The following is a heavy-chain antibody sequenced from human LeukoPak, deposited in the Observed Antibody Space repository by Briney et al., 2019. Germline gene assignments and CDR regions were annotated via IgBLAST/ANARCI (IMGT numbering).Heavy chain of an antibody. CDR3: ARRQESYDSSGYQAPRAEYSQH. CDR2: MDPNSGNT. D-gene: IGHD3-22*01. Sequence: ASVKVSCKASGYTFASYDINWVRQATGQGREWMGWMDPNSGNTGYAQKFQGRVTMTRNTSTSTAYMELSSLRSEDTAVYYCARRQESYDSSGYQAPRAEYSQHWGQGTLVTVSS. CDR1: GYTFASYD. V-gene: IGHV1-8*01. J-gene: IGHJ1*01.